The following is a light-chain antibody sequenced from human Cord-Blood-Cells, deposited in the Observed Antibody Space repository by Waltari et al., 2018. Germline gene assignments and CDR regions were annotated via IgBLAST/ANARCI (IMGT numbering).Light chain of an antibody. V-gene: IGLV2-14*01. CDR2: DVS. J-gene: IGLJ3*02. CDR1: RSAFGGYNY. CDR3: SSYTSSSTWV. Sequence: QSALTQPAPVSGSPGQSITISCTGTRSAFGGYNYVSWYQQHPGKAPKLMIYDVSNRPSGVSNRFSGSKSGNTASLTISGLQAEDEADYYCSSYTSSSTWVFGGGTKLTVL.